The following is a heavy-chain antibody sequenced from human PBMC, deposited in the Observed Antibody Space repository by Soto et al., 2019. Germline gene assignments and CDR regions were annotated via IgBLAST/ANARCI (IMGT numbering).Heavy chain of an antibody. CDR3: AREEGLALYSGYDKYYFDY. J-gene: IGHJ4*02. CDR2: IIPILGIA. V-gene: IGHV1-69*08. Sequence: QVQLVQSGAEVKKPGSSMKVSCKASGGTFSSYTISWVRQAPGQGLEWMGRIIPILGIANYAQKFQGRVTITADKSTSTAYMELSSLRSEDTAVYYCAREEGLALYSGYDKYYFDYWGQGTLVTVSS. D-gene: IGHD5-12*01. CDR1: GGTFSSYT.